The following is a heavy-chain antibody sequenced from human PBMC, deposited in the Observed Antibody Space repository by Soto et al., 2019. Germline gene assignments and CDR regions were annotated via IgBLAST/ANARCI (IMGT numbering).Heavy chain of an antibody. CDR2: ISAYNGNT. CDR1: GYTFTSYG. D-gene: IGHD6-6*01. Sequence: ASVKVSCKASGYTFTSYGISWVRQAPGQGLEWMGWISAYNGNTNYAQKLQGRVTMTTDTSTSTAYMELRSLRSDDTAVYYCARSSASRGGSNYYYYMYVWGQGNTVPVSS. J-gene: IGHJ6*03. V-gene: IGHV1-18*01. CDR3: ARSSASRGGSNYYYYMYV.